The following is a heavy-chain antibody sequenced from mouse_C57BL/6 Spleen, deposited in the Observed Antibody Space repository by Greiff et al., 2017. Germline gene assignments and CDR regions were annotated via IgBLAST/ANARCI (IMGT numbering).Heavy chain of an antibody. V-gene: IGHV1-26*01. D-gene: IGHD1-1*01. J-gene: IGHJ3*01. CDR3: ARGIYYYGSSWAY. Sequence: VQLQQSGPELVKPGASVKISCKASGYTFTDYYMNWVKQSHGKSLEWIGDINPNNGGTSYNQKFKGKATLTVDKSSSTAYMELRSLTSEDSAVYYCARGIYYYGSSWAYWGQGTLVTVSA. CDR2: INPNNGGT. CDR1: GYTFTDYY.